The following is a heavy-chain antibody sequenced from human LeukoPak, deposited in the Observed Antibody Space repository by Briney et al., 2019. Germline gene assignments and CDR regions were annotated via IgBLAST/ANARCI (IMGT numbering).Heavy chain of an antibody. D-gene: IGHD5-12*01. Sequence: SETLSLTCAVHDGSFSGYYWSWIRQPPGKGLEWIGEIDHSGSTNYNPALKSRVTISVDMSKNQFSLKVNSVTAADTAVYYCARWIGHGMDVRGKGTTVTVSS. CDR3: ARWIGHGMDV. CDR2: IDHSGST. V-gene: IGHV4-34*01. CDR1: DGSFSGYY. J-gene: IGHJ6*04.